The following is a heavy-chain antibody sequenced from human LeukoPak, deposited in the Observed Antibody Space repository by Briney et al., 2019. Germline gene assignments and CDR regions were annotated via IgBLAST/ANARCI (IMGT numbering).Heavy chain of an antibody. Sequence: GGSLRLSCAASGFTFSDYWMTWVRQAPGKGLEWVASIKQDGSEKYYVDSVKGRFTISRDNARNSLYLQMNSLRGEDTAVYYCGRELRWYRDAFDIWGQGTMVTVSS. J-gene: IGHJ3*02. CDR1: GFTFSDYW. CDR3: GRELRWYRDAFDI. CDR2: IKQDGSEK. V-gene: IGHV3-7*01. D-gene: IGHD4-23*01.